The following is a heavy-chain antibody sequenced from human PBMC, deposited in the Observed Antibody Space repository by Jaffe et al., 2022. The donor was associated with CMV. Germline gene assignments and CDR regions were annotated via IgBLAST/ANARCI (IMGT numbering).Heavy chain of an antibody. CDR3: ATGGVALAGGTNNWFDP. D-gene: IGHD6-19*01. J-gene: IGHJ5*02. CDR1: GGTFGRSA. V-gene: IGHV1-69*09. CDR2: ISPMPGKT. Sequence: QVQLPQSGAEVKKPGSSVRVSCKASGGTFGRSAISWVRQAPGRGLEWMGRISPMPGKTNYAQKFLGRITITADKSTRTVYLDLSSLRSDDTAVYYCATGGVALAGGTNNWFDPWGQGTLVTVSS.